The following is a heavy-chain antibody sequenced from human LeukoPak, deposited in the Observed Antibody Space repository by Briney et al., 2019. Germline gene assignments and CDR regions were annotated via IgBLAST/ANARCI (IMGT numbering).Heavy chain of an antibody. Sequence: GGSLRLSCAASGFTFSSYAMSWVRQAPGKGLEWVSAISGSGGSTYYADSVKGRFTISRDNSKNTLYLQMNSLKTEDTAVYFCAREGSLYGYHSFDSWGQGTLVTVSS. CDR2: ISGSGGST. CDR1: GFTFSSYA. CDR3: AREGSLYGYHSFDS. V-gene: IGHV3-23*01. D-gene: IGHD4-17*01. J-gene: IGHJ4*02.